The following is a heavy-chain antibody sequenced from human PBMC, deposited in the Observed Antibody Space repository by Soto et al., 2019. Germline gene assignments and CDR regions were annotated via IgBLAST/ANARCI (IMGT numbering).Heavy chain of an antibody. CDR1: GYTFTSYG. V-gene: IGHV1-18*01. Sequence: GPPVKVSCKASGYTFTSYGISWVRQAPGQGLEWMGWISAYNGNTNYAQKLQGRVTMTTDTSTSTAYMELRRLRSDDTAVYYCARVRGSIAAHCLELDVWGKGTTVTVSS. J-gene: IGHJ6*04. CDR2: ISAYNGNT. D-gene: IGHD6-6*01. CDR3: ARVRGSIAAHCLELDV.